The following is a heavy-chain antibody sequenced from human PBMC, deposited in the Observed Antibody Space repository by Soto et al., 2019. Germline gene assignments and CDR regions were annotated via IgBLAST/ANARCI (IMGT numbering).Heavy chain of an antibody. CDR3: ASEYCGVGGCYRPSLGS. CDR1: NGSISRDNW. V-gene: IGHV4-4*02. Sequence: QVQLHESGPGLVKPSGTLSLTCAVSNGSISRDNWGNWVRQPPGKGLEWIGEIYHGGNTYYNPSLKSRVTMSLDTSKNQFSLKLSSVTAADTAVYYCASEYCGVGGCYRPSLGSWGQGTLVIVSS. J-gene: IGHJ5*01. D-gene: IGHD2-21*01. CDR2: IYHGGNT.